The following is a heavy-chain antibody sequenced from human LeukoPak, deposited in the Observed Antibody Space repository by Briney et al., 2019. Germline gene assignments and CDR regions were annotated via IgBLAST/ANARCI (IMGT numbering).Heavy chain of an antibody. D-gene: IGHD6-19*01. J-gene: IGHJ4*02. CDR3: ASSPVAGTSGFDY. V-gene: IGHV1-8*03. CDR2: MNPNSGNT. CDR1: GYTFTSYD. Sequence: ASVKVSCKASGYTFTSYDINWVRQATGQGLEWMGWMNPNSGNTGYAQKFQGRVTITRNTSISTAYMELSSLRSEDTAVYYCASSPVAGTSGFDYWGQGTRVTVSS.